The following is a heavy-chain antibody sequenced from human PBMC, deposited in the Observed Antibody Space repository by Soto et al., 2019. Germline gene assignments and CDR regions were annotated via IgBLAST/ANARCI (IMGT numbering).Heavy chain of an antibody. V-gene: IGHV3-23*01. Sequence: GGSLRLSCAASGFTFSSYAMSWVRQAPGKGLEWVSAISGSGGSTYYADSVKARFTISRDNSKNTLYLQMNSLRAEDTAVYYCAKVTKRAAAGRYEYYKYGMDVWGQGTTVTVSS. CDR1: GFTFSSYA. CDR2: ISGSGGST. J-gene: IGHJ6*02. CDR3: AKVTKRAAAGRYEYYKYGMDV. D-gene: IGHD6-13*01.